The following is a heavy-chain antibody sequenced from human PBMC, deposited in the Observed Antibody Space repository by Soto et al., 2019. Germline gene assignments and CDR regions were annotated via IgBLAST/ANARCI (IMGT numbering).Heavy chain of an antibody. D-gene: IGHD1-1*01. CDR1: GFAFGSDW. CDR3: LRDQRHWNEFADQ. V-gene: IGHV3-74*01. CDR2: ISQDGTIA. J-gene: IGHJ4*02. Sequence: VQLVESGGGLVQPGGSLRLSCAASGFAFGSDWMHWVRQAPGKGLVWVSRISQDGTIATQADAVKGRFTITRDNAKNTLYLQMNSLRDDDTAVYYCLRDQRHWNEFADQWGQGTLVTVSS.